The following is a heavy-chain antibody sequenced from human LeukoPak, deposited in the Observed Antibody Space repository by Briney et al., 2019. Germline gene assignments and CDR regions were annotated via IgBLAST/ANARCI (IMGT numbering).Heavy chain of an antibody. Sequence: GGSLRLSCAASGFTFSSYAMSWVRQAPGKGLEWVSGISGSGGSTYYADSVKGRFTISRDNSKNTLYLQMNSLRAEDTAVYYCAKDHSSEDSSSYHFDYWGQGTLVTVSS. J-gene: IGHJ4*02. CDR3: AKDHSSEDSSSYHFDY. D-gene: IGHD6-13*01. CDR2: ISGSGGST. V-gene: IGHV3-23*01. CDR1: GFTFSSYA.